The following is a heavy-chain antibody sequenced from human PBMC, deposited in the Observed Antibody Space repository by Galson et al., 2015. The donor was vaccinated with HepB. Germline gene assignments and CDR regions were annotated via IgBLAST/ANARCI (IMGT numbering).Heavy chain of an antibody. V-gene: IGHV3-23*01. J-gene: IGHJ4*02. D-gene: IGHD6-19*01. Sequence: SLRLSCAASGFTFSSYAMSWVRQAPGKGLEWVSAISGSGGSTYYADSVKGRFTISRDNSKNTLYLQMNSLRAEDTAVYYCAKTEVRGGSGWSRDYWGQGTLVTVSS. CDR1: GFTFSSYA. CDR3: AKTEVRGGSGWSRDY. CDR2: ISGSGGST.